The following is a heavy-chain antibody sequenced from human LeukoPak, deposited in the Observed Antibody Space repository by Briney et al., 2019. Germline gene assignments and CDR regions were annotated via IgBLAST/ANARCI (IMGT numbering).Heavy chain of an antibody. Sequence: LSGGSLRLSCSASGFTFSTYNMNWVRQAPGKGLEWVSFIGTSRGAIYYADSVKGRFTISRDNVRKSLYLQMNSLRDEDTAVYYCARNLDSWGQGALVTVSS. CDR2: IGTSRGAI. CDR3: ARNLDS. V-gene: IGHV3-48*02. J-gene: IGHJ5*01. CDR1: GFTFSTYN.